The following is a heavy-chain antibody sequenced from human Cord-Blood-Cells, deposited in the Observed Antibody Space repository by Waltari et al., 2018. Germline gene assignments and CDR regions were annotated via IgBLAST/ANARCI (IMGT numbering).Heavy chain of an antibody. V-gene: IGHV3-48*03. J-gene: IGHJ4*02. CDR1: GVTFSSYE. CDR2: IIGSGSTI. Sequence: EVQLVESGGGLVQPGGSLRLSCAASGVTFSSYEMNWVRQAPGKGLDWVSYIIGSGSTIYYADSVKGRFTISRDNAKNSLYLQMNSLRAEDTAVYYCASEAWGRYFDYWGQGTLVTVSS. CDR3: ASEAWGRYFDY. D-gene: IGHD7-27*01.